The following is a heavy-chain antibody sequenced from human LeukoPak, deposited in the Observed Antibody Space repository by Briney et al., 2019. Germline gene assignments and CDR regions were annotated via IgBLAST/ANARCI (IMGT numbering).Heavy chain of an antibody. J-gene: IGHJ4*02. D-gene: IGHD4-17*01. Sequence: GSLRLSCSASGFAFSSYDLHWVRQATGEGLEWVSGTGTTGDTYYPGSVKGRFTISRDNAKNSLYLQMSSLRAGDTAVYYCARSTTVTTGGLDYWGQGTLVTVSS. CDR1: GFAFSSYD. CDR3: ARSTTVTTGGLDY. V-gene: IGHV3-13*01. CDR2: TGTTGDT.